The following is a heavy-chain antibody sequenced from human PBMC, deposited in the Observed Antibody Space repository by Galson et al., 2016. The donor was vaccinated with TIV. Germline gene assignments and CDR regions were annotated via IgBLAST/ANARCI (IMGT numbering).Heavy chain of an antibody. CDR3: AKDSTTTLYYMDV. V-gene: IGHV3-30*02. D-gene: IGHD4-17*01. J-gene: IGHJ6*03. CDR1: GFTFSSYG. CDR2: IRYDGSNK. Sequence: SLRLSCATSGFTFSSYGIHWVRQAPGKGLEWVAFIRYDGSNKYYADSVKGRFTISGDNSKNTVYLQMNGLRAEDTALYCCAKDSTTTLYYMDVWGKGTTVTVSS.